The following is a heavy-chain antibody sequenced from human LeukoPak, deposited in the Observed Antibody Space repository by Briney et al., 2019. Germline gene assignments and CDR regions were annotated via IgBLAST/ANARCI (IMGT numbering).Heavy chain of an antibody. D-gene: IGHD2-15*01. V-gene: IGHV1-69*05. CDR3: ASSVSSVVDWFDP. J-gene: IGHJ5*02. CDR1: GGTFCSYA. CDR2: IIPIFGTA. Sequence: ASVKVSCKASGGTFCSYAISWVRQAPGQGLEWMGGIIPIFGTANYAQKFQGRVTITTDESTSTAYMELSSLRSEDTAVYYCASSVSSVVDWFDPWGQGTLVTVSS.